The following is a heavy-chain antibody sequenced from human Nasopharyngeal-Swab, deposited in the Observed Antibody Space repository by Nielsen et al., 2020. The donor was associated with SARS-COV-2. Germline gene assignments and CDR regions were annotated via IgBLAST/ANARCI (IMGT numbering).Heavy chain of an antibody. J-gene: IGHJ4*02. D-gene: IGHD3-10*01. CDR3: VRRLALWFGESTDS. CDR2: ISSTSTYI. V-gene: IGHV3-21*01. Sequence: GESLKISCAASGFIFTSHTMNWFRQAPGKGLEWVASISSTSTYIHYAESVKGRFTISRDNANKSLYLQMNSLRVDDTAMYFCVRRLALWFGESTDSWGQGTLVTVSS. CDR1: GFIFTSHT.